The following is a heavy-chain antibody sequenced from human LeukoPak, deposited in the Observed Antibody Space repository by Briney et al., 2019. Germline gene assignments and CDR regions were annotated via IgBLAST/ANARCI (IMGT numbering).Heavy chain of an antibody. V-gene: IGHV1-69-2*01. CDR1: GYTFTSYS. CDR2: VDPEDGET. CDR3: ATAGDYYDSSGYSGGAFDI. J-gene: IGHJ3*02. Sequence: ASVKVSCKASGYTFTSYSMNWVRQAPGKGLEWMGRVDPEDGETIYAEKFQGRVTITADTSTDTAYMKLSSLRSEDTAVYYCATAGDYYDSSGYSGGAFDIWGQGTMVTVSS. D-gene: IGHD3-22*01.